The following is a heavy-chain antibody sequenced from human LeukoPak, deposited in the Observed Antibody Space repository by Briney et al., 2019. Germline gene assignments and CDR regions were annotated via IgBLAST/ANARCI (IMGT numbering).Heavy chain of an antibody. Sequence: SETLSLTCAVYGGSFSYYYWSWIRQPPGKGLEWIGEINHSGITNYNPSLKSRVTISVDTSKNQFSLKLSSVTAADTAVYYCARERTDYYGMDVWGQGTTVTVSS. J-gene: IGHJ6*02. CDR1: GGSFSYYY. CDR2: INHSGIT. V-gene: IGHV4-34*01. CDR3: ARERTDYYGMDV. D-gene: IGHD6-25*01.